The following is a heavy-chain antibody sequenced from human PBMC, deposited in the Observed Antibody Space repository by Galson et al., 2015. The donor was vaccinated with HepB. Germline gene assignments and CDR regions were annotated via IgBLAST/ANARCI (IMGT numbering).Heavy chain of an antibody. D-gene: IGHD2-21*02. CDR2: IIPIFGTA. J-gene: IGHJ4*02. CDR1: GGTFSSYA. V-gene: IGHV1-69*13. CDR3: ARVRYCGGDCYSDY. Sequence: SVKVSCKASGGTFSSYAISWVRQAPGQGLEWMGGIIPIFGTANYAQKFQGRVTITADESTSTAYMELSSLRSEDTAVYYCARVRYCGGDCYSDYWGQGTLVTVSS.